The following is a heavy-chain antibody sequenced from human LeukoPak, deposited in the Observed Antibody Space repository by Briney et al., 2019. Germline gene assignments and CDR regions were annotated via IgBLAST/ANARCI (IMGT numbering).Heavy chain of an antibody. CDR3: AGGITGTTPLDY. J-gene: IGHJ4*02. D-gene: IGHD1-7*01. CDR1: GYTFNNYG. CDR2: INPNSGGT. V-gene: IGHV1-2*02. Sequence: GASVKVSCKASGYTFNNYGISWVRQAPGQGLEWMGWINPNSGGTNYAQKFQGRVTMTRDTSISTAYMELSRLRSDDTAVYYCAGGITGTTPLDYWGQGTLVTVSS.